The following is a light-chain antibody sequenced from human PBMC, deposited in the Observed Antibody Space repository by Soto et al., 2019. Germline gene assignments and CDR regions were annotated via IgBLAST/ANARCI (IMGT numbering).Light chain of an antibody. Sequence: QSERAQPPSGPAAAGQKVTISCSGSSSNIGNNYVSWYQQLPGTAPKLLIYDNNKRPSGIPDRFSGSKSGTSATLGITGLQTGDEADYYCGTWDSSLSAGPYVFGTGTKVTVL. CDR2: DNN. V-gene: IGLV1-51*01. J-gene: IGLJ1*01. CDR1: SSNIGNNY. CDR3: GTWDSSLSAGPYV.